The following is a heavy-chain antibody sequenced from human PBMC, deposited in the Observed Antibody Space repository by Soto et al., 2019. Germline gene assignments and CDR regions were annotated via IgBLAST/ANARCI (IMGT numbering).Heavy chain of an antibody. J-gene: IGHJ6*03. V-gene: IGHV3-66*04. CDR2: IYSGGST. D-gene: IGHD3-3*01. CDR3: ARQVTFTIFGVVIPDYYYYYMDV. Sequence: PGGSVRLSCAASGFTVSSNYMSWVRQAPGKGLEWVSFIYSGGSTYYADSVKGRFTISRDNSKNTLYLQMNSLRAEDTAVYYCARQVTFTIFGVVIPDYYYYYMDVWGKGTTVTVSS. CDR1: GFTVSSNY.